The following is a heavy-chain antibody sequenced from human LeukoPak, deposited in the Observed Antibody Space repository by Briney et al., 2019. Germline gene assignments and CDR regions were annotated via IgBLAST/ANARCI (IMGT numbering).Heavy chain of an antibody. V-gene: IGHV3-23*01. CDR1: GFTFSSYA. D-gene: IGHD1-26*01. CDR2: ISGSGGST. J-gene: IGHJ4*02. Sequence: GGSLRLSCAASGFTFSSYAMSWVRQAPGKGLEWVSAISGSGGSTYYADSVKGRFTTSRDNSKITLYLQMNSLRAEDTAVYYCANGGATLTFDYWGQGTLVTVSS. CDR3: ANGGATLTFDY.